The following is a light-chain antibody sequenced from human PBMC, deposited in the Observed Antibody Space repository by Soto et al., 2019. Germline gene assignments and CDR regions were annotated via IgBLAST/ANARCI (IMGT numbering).Light chain of an antibody. J-gene: IGKJ1*01. CDR1: QNIRSS. CDR3: LQYHNLWA. CDR2: RAS. V-gene: IGKV3-15*01. Sequence: RVTLSCRASQNIRSSLAWYQQRPGQAPRLLIYRASTRATGVPARFSGSGSGTEFTLTISSLQPEDFTVYSCLQYHNLWAFGQGTKVDIK.